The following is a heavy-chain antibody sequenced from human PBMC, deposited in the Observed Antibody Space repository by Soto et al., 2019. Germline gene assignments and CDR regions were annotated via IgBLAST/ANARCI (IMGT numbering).Heavy chain of an antibody. J-gene: IGHJ4*02. CDR1: GGSISSSNW. CDR2: IYHSGST. D-gene: IGHD4-17*01. CDR3: ARRADYGDYPLDY. Sequence: SETLSLTCAVSGGSISSSNWWSWVRQPPGKGLEWIGEIYHSGSTNYNPSLKSRVTISVDKSKNQFSLKLSSVTAADTAVYYCARRADYGDYPLDYWGQGTLVTVSS. V-gene: IGHV4-4*02.